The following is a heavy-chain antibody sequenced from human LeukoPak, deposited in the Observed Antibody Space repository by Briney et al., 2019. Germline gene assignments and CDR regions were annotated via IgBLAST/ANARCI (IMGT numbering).Heavy chain of an antibody. Sequence: QPGGSLGLSCAASGFTFSSYWMSWVRQAPGKGLEWVANIKQDGSDKYYVDSVNGRLTISRDNAKNSLYLQMNSLRAEDTAVYYCARSLGYCSAGSCFPFDYWGQGTLVTVSS. CDR2: IKQDGSDK. J-gene: IGHJ4*02. CDR3: ARSLGYCSAGSCFPFDY. D-gene: IGHD2-15*01. V-gene: IGHV3-7*05. CDR1: GFTFSSYW.